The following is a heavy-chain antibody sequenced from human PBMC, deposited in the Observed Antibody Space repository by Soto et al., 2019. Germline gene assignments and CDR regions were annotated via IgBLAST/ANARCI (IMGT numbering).Heavy chain of an antibody. CDR2: ITRSGSTI. V-gene: IGHV3-11*01. CDR3: VREGHYTSGSYYYEY. CDR1: GFTFSDYY. J-gene: IGHJ4*02. D-gene: IGHD3-10*01. Sequence: QVQLVESGGGLVTPGGSLRLSCAASGFTFSDYYMSWIRQAPGKGLEWISYITRSGSTIYYADSVKGRFTISRDNAKNSLYLQMNSLRAEDTAVYYCVREGHYTSGSYYYEYWGQGTLVTVSS.